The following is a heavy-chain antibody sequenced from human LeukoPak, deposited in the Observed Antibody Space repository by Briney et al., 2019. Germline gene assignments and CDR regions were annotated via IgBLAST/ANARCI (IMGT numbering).Heavy chain of an antibody. CDR3: ARHQTGQFDY. J-gene: IGHJ4*02. CDR1: GYRFTSYW. CDR2: IYSGDSDT. Sequence: GESLEISCQGSGYRFTSYWIGWGRQLPGKGLEWMGIIYSGDSDTRYSPSFQGQVTISADKSISTAYLQWSSLKASDTAMYYCARHQTGQFDYWGQGTLVTVSS. V-gene: IGHV5-51*01.